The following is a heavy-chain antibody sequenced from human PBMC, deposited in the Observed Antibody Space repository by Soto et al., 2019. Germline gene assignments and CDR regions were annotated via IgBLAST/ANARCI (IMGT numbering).Heavy chain of an antibody. Sequence: ASLNVSCKPSGYSFSDYFIQWRRQAPGQGLEWVAWINPKTAATNYAKKFQGRVSLTWDTSSTTAYMELTRLRPDDTAVYYCARIKWGLNYYNGMDVWGQGTTVTGSS. D-gene: IGHD1-26*01. CDR2: INPKTAAT. CDR1: GYSFSDYF. J-gene: IGHJ6*02. CDR3: ARIKWGLNYYNGMDV. V-gene: IGHV1-2*02.